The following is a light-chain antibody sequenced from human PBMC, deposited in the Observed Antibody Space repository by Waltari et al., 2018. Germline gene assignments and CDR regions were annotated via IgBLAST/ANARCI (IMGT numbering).Light chain of an antibody. CDR2: EGS. CDR1: SSNILNPTF. CDR3: CSYGDSVM. J-gene: IGLJ3*02. V-gene: IGLV2-23*01. Sequence: QSALTQPASVSGSPGQSLTISCSGISSNILNPTFVVWYQHLPDEAPTLVIYEGSQRPSGVSDRFSVSKSGNTASLTISGLQAEDEADYYCCSYGDSVMFGGGTKLTVL.